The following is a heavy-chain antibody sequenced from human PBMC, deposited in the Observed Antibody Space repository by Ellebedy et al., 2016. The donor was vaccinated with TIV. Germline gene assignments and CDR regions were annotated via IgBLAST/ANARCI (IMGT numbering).Heavy chain of an antibody. CDR2: TRFDGNLE. Sequence: GESLKISCAASGFTLNSHTIHWVRQAPGKGLEWVAFTRFDGNLEVYTDSVRGRFTISRDVSQNTVYLQMDSLRPADTAVYYCTAEGVTEGTKYGGSFDIWGRGTMVVVSS. CDR3: TAEGVTEGTKYGGSFDI. V-gene: IGHV3-30*02. CDR1: GFTLNSHT. J-gene: IGHJ3*02. D-gene: IGHD2-21*01.